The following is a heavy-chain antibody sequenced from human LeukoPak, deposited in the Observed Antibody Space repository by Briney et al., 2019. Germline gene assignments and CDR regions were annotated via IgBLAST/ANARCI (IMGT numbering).Heavy chain of an antibody. CDR2: IYYSGST. CDR1: GGSIGSYY. J-gene: IGHJ4*02. D-gene: IGHD3-9*01. Sequence: SETLSLTCTVSGGSIGSYYWSWIRQPAGKGLEWIGYIYYSGSTNYNPSLKSRVTISVDTSKNQFSLKLSSVTAADTAVYYCATPGRAYYDILTGYYGGYYFDYWGQGTLVTVSS. CDR3: ATPGRAYYDILTGYYGGYYFDY. V-gene: IGHV4-59*01.